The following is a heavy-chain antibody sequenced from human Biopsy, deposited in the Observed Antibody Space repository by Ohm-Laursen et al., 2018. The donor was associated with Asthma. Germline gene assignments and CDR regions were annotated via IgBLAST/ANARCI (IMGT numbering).Heavy chain of an antibody. CDR3: ASQSSGPDFWSGYYYFDY. CDR2: ISYDGSNK. J-gene: IGHJ4*02. D-gene: IGHD3-3*01. Sequence: SLRLSCAASGFTFSGYGMHWVRQAKGKGLEWVAVISYDGSNKYYADSVKGRFTISRDNSKNTLYLQMNSLRAEDTAVYYCASQSSGPDFWSGYYYFDYWGQGTLVTVSS. CDR1: GFTFSGYG. V-gene: IGHV3-30*03.